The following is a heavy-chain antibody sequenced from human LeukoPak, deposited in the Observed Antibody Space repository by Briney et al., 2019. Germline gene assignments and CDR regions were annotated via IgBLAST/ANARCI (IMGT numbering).Heavy chain of an antibody. CDR1: GFTFDDYA. J-gene: IGHJ4*02. CDR3: ARKPKPYGDLDY. Sequence: GGSLRLSCAASGFTFDDYAMHWVRQAPGKGLEWVSGINWNGGSTGYADSVKGRFTISRDNAKNSLYLQMNSLRAEDTAVYYCARKPKPYGDLDYWGQGTLVTVSS. V-gene: IGHV3-20*04. D-gene: IGHD4-17*01. CDR2: INWNGGST.